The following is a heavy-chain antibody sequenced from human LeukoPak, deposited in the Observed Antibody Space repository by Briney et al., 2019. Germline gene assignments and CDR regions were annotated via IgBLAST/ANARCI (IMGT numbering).Heavy chain of an antibody. Sequence: GGSLRLSCSASGFTVASNYVTWVRQAPGKGLEWVSVIYTGGGTFYADSVKGRFSISRDNSKNVLYLHMNSLRAEDTAVYYCARDDVAILGRDYWGQGTLVTVSS. CDR3: ARDDVAILGRDY. CDR2: IYTGGGT. D-gene: IGHD3/OR15-3a*01. V-gene: IGHV3-66*01. J-gene: IGHJ4*02. CDR1: GFTVASNY.